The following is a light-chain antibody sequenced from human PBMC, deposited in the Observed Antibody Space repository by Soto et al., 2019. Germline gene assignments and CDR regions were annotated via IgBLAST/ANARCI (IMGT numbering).Light chain of an antibody. CDR3: SSYAGSNVL. CDR1: SSDVGGYDY. J-gene: IGLJ2*01. V-gene: IGLV2-8*01. Sequence: QSALTQPPSASGSPGQSVTISCTGTSSDVGGYDYVFWYQQHPGKTPKLMIYEVSKRPSGLPDRFSGSTSGKTASLTVSGLQADDEADYYCSSYAGSNVLFGGGTQLTVL. CDR2: EVS.